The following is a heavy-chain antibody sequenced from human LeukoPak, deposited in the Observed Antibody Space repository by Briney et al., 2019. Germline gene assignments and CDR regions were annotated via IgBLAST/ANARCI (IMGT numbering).Heavy chain of an antibody. V-gene: IGHV4-34*01. Sequence: PSETLSLTCALYGGSFSGYYWSWIRQPPGKGLEWIGEINHSGSTNYNPSLKSRVTISVDTSKNQFSLKLSSVTAADTAVYYCAILQHGGAFDIWGQGTMVTVSS. D-gene: IGHD4-11*01. CDR2: INHSGST. CDR1: GGSFSGYY. CDR3: AILQHGGAFDI. J-gene: IGHJ3*02.